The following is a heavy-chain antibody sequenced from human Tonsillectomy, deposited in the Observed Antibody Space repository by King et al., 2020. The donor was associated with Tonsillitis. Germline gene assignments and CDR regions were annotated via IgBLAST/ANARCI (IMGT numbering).Heavy chain of an antibody. D-gene: IGHD1-1*01. CDR2: IYHSGNT. CDR1: GGSISSGGYY. V-gene: IGHV4-31*03. CDR3: ARASGWNEPPDY. J-gene: IGHJ4*01. Sequence: QLQESGPGLVKPFQTLSLTCTVSGGSISSGGYYWSWIRQHPGKGLEWIGYIYHSGNTYYNPSLESRVTISVDTSKDQFSLKLSSVTAADTAMYYCARASGWNEPPDYWGHGTLVTVSS.